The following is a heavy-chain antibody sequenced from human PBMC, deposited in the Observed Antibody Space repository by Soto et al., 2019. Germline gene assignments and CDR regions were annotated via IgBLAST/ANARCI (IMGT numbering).Heavy chain of an antibody. CDR1: GFTFTSSA. CDR3: VRARGYCSSTSCSYFDY. CDR2: IVVGSGNT. D-gene: IGHD2-2*01. J-gene: IGHJ4*02. V-gene: IGHV1-58*01. Sequence: TSVKVSCKASGFTFTSSAVQWVRQARGQRLEWIGWIVVGSGNTNYAQKFQDRVTITRDKSTSTAYMELSSLRSEDTAVYYCVRARGYCSSTSCSYFDYWGQGTLVTVSS.